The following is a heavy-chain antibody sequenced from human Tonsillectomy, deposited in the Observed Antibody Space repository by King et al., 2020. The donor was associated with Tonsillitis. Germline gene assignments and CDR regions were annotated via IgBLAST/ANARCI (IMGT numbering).Heavy chain of an antibody. CDR2: IDPRGGST. CDR1: GYTFTSHF. CDR3: ARHNTVMITSAFGI. Sequence: VQLVESGAEVKKPGASVTVSCKASGYTFTSHFMQWVRQAPGQGLEWMGSIDPRGGSTNYAQKFQGRVSMTRDTSTSTVYMELSSLRCEDTAVYFCARHNTVMITSAFGIWGQGTMVTVSS. V-gene: IGHV1-46*03. J-gene: IGHJ3*02. D-gene: IGHD3-16*01.